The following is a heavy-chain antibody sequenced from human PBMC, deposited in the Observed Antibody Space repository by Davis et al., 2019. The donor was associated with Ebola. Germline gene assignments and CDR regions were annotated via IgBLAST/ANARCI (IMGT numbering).Heavy chain of an antibody. CDR3: ARMVGSSGGRSYGDDY. D-gene: IGHD3-16*01. CDR2: IIPILGIA. CDR1: GDTLTSYA. V-gene: IGHV1-69*04. Sequence: SVKVSCKSVGDTLTSYAMTWVRQAPGQGLEWMGRIIPILGIANYAQKFQGRVTITADKSTSTAYMELSSLRSEDTAVYYCARMVGSSGGRSYGDDYWGQGTLVSVSS. J-gene: IGHJ4*02.